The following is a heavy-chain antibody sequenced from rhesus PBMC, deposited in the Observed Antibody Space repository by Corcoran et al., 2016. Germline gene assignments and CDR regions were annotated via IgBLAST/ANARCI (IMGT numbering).Heavy chain of an antibody. Sequence: EVQLVESGGGLVQPGGSLRLSCAASGFTFSDYYMSWVRRPPGKGMEWVSSISSASSYIYYADSVKGRFTISRDNAKNSLSLQMNSLKTEDTAVYYCTRDDGSTEPFDYWGQGVLVTVSS. CDR1: GFTFSDYY. CDR3: TRDDGSTEPFDY. CDR2: ISSASSYI. J-gene: IGHJ4*01. D-gene: IGHD4-29*01. V-gene: IGHV3S16*01.